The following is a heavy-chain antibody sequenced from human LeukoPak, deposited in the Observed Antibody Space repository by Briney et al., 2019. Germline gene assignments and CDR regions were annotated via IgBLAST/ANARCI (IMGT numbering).Heavy chain of an antibody. CDR2: TRNKVNSYTT. CDR1: EFTLSDHY. D-gene: IGHD5-24*01. CDR3: VRVTRGGYNYDY. Sequence: GGSLRLSCAASEFTLSDHYMDWVRQAPGKGLEWVGRTRNKVNSYTTEYGASVKGRLTISRDDSKNSLYLQMNSLKTEDTAVYYCVRVTRGGYNYDYWGQGTLVTVSS. V-gene: IGHV3-72*01. J-gene: IGHJ4*02.